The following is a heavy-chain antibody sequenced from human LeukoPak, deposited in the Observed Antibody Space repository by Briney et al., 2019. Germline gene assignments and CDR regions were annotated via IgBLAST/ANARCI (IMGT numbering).Heavy chain of an antibody. CDR3: ARGGLRYFDWLSSYYFDY. J-gene: IGHJ4*02. Sequence: KPSETLSLTCAVYGWSFSGYYWSWIRQPPGKGLEWIGEINHSGSTNYNPTLKSRVTISVDTSKNQFSLKLSSVTAADTAVYYCARGGLRYFDWLSSYYFDYWGQGTLVTVSS. CDR2: INHSGST. V-gene: IGHV4-34*01. D-gene: IGHD3-9*01. CDR1: GWSFSGYY.